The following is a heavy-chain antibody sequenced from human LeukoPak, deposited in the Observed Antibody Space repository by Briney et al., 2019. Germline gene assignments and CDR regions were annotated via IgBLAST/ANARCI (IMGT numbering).Heavy chain of an antibody. CDR1: GFTFSNYW. CDR2: IKEDGGEK. Sequence: AGGSLRLSCAASGFTFSNYWMTWVRQAPGKGLEWVAHIKEDGGEKHYVDPVKGRFTISRDNAKNSLYLQMNSLRAEDTAMYCCVRDRGYCSGGTCYALWDYWGQGTLVTVSS. CDR3: VRDRGYCSGGTCYALWDY. J-gene: IGHJ4*02. D-gene: IGHD2-15*01. V-gene: IGHV3-7*01.